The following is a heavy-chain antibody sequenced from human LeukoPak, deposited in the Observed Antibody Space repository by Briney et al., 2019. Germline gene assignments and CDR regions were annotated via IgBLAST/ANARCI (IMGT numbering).Heavy chain of an antibody. D-gene: IGHD5-24*01. Sequence: GGSLRLSCAASGFTFRTYAMTWVRQGPGKGLEWVSLISGRGRGTYYADSVRGRFTISRDNSKSTVYLQMNSLRAEDTAVYYCAKAGIEDGYSLHFDHWGQGALVAVSS. CDR3: AKAGIEDGYSLHFDH. J-gene: IGHJ4*02. V-gene: IGHV3-23*01. CDR1: GFTFRTYA. CDR2: ISGRGRGT.